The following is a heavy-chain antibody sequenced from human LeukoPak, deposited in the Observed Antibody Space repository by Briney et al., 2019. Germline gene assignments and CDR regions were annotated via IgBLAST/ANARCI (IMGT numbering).Heavy chain of an antibody. V-gene: IGHV3-30*02. D-gene: IGHD1-26*01. J-gene: IGHJ4*02. Sequence: GGSLGFSCAASGFTFSSYGMHWVRQAPGKGLGWVAFIRYDGSNKYYADSVKGRFTISRDNSKNTLYLQMNSLRAEDTAVYYCANLNSGSYYFDYWGQGTLVTVSS. CDR1: GFTFSSYG. CDR3: ANLNSGSYYFDY. CDR2: IRYDGSNK.